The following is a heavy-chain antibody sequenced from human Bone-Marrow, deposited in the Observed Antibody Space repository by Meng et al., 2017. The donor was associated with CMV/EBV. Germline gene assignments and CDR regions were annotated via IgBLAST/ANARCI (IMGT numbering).Heavy chain of an antibody. Sequence: SVKVSCKESRYTFTSYYMHWLRQAPGQGLEWMGIINPSGGSTSYAQKFQGRVTMTSDTSESTVDMELSSLSSEDTAVYSCARECSGSSYYYGMDVWGQGATVTFYS. CDR3: ARECSGSSYYYGMDV. D-gene: IGHD1-26*01. V-gene: IGHV1-46*01. J-gene: IGHJ6*02. CDR1: RYTFTSYY. CDR2: INPSGGST.